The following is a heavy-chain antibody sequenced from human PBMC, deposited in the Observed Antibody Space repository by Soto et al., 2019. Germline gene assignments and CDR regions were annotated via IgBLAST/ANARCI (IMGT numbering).Heavy chain of an antibody. V-gene: IGHV4-59*01. CDR1: GGSISSYY. CDR2: IYYSGST. J-gene: IGHJ4*02. Sequence: LSLTCTVSGGSISSYYWSWIRQPPGKGLEWIGYIYYSGSTNYNPSLKSRFTISVDTSKHQFSLKLSSVTAADTAVYYCARGTFTYYDFWSGDTPPHFAYWGQGTLVTVSS. D-gene: IGHD3-3*01. CDR3: ARGTFTYYDFWSGDTPPHFAY.